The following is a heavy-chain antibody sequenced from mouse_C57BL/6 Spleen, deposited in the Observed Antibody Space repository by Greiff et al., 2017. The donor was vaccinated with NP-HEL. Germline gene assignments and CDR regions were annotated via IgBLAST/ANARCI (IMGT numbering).Heavy chain of an antibody. CDR1: GFNIKDYY. V-gene: IGHV14-1*01. D-gene: IGHD2-2*01. Sequence: EVQLQQSGAELVRPGASVKLSCTASGFNIKDYYMHWVKQRPEQGLEWIGRIDPEDGDTEYAPKFQGKATMTADTASNTAYLQLSSLTSEDTAVYYCTTSIYYGYERGYFDYWGQGTTLTVSS. J-gene: IGHJ2*01. CDR3: TTSIYYGYERGYFDY. CDR2: IDPEDGDT.